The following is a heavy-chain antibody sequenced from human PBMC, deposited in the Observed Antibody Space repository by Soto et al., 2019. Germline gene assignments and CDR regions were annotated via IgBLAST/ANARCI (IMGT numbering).Heavy chain of an antibody. J-gene: IGHJ4*02. V-gene: IGHV3-64D*08. CDR3: VKDFSYGDYVLDYYFDY. CDR1: GFTFSSYA. D-gene: IGHD4-17*01. CDR2: ISSNGGST. Sequence: GGSLRLSCSASGFTFSSYAMHWVRQAPGKGLEYVSAISSNGGSTYYADSVKGRFTISRDNSKNTLYLQMSSLRAEDTAVYYCVKDFSYGDYVLDYYFDYWGQGTLVTVSS.